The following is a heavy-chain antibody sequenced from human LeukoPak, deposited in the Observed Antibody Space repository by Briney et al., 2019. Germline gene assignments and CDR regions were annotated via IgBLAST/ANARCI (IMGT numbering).Heavy chain of an antibody. J-gene: IGHJ5*02. CDR2: IYWDDDK. D-gene: IGHD3-10*01. CDR3: ARRRDDREVSRSYGSGDNWFDP. V-gene: IGHV2-5*02. Sequence: SGPTLVNPTQTLTLTCTFSGFSLSTSGVGVGWIRQPPGKALEWLALIYWDDDKRYSPSLKSRLTITKDTSKNQVVLTMTNTDPVDTATYYCARRRDDREVSRSYGSGDNWFDPWGQGTLVTVSS. CDR1: GFSLSTSGVG.